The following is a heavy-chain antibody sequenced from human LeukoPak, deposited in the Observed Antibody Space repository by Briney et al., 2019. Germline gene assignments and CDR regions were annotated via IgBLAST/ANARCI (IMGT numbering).Heavy chain of an antibody. V-gene: IGHV1-69*05. D-gene: IGHD2-8*01. CDR1: GYTFTSYD. CDR3: ARSGVYAPNYYYYMDV. Sequence: ASVKVSCKASGYTFTSYDINWVRQATGQGLEWMGGIIPIFGTANYAQKFQGRVTITTDESTSTAYMELSSLRSEDTAVYYCARSGVYAPNYYYYMDVWGKGTTVTVSS. CDR2: IIPIFGTA. J-gene: IGHJ6*03.